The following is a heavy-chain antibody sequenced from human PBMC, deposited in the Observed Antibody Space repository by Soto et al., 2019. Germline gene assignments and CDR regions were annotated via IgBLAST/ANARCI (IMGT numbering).Heavy chain of an antibody. V-gene: IGHV4-31*03. CDR2: IYYSGST. J-gene: IGHJ4*02. CDR3: ARSTQSTVTTFVY. D-gene: IGHD4-17*01. Sequence: QVQLQESGPGLVKPSQTLSLTCTVSGGSISSGGYYWSWIRQHPGKGLEWIGYIYYSGSTYYNPSLTSRITTSVDTSKNQFSLKLSSVTAADTAVYYCARSTQSTVTTFVYWGQGTLVTVSS. CDR1: GGSISSGGYY.